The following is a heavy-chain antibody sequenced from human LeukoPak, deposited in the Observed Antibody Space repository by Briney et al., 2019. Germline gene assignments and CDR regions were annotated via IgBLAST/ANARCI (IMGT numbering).Heavy chain of an antibody. CDR1: GFTFSTYT. J-gene: IGHJ4*02. Sequence: SGGSLRLSCAASGFTFSTYTMNWVRQAPGKGLDWVSGIYGSGGASFYADSVKGRFTISRDNSQNTVFLQMDSLRDEDTALYYCAKDLRKDGIWDIDYWGQGTLVTVSS. V-gene: IGHV3-23*01. CDR3: AKDLRKDGIWDIDY. CDR2: IYGSGGAS. D-gene: IGHD1-14*01.